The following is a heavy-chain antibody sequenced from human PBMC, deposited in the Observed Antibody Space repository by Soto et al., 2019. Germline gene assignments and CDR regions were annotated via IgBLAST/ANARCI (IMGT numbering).Heavy chain of an antibody. CDR3: ARSKRGAYSSGWYSLSGYYNYGIDV. D-gene: IGHD6-19*01. J-gene: IGHJ6*02. Sequence: GESLKISCKASGYSFTSYWIGWVRQMPGKGLELMGIMYPGDSDTRYSPSFQGQVSISADTSISTAYLQWTSLKASDTAMYYCARSKRGAYSSGWYSLSGYYNYGIDVWGQGTKVTVYS. CDR2: MYPGDSDT. CDR1: GYSFTSYW. V-gene: IGHV5-51*01.